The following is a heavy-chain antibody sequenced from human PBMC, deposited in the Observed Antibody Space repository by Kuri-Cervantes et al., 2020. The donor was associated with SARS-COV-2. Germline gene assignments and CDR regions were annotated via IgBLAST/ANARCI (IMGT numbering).Heavy chain of an antibody. CDR1: GFTLSNYW. V-gene: IGHV3-7*01. CDR2: IKQGGSEK. CDR3: ARGGGYVDY. J-gene: IGHJ4*02. Sequence: GGSLRLSCAASGFTLSNYWISWVRQAPGKGLEWVANIKQGGSEKHYVDSVKGRFTISRDDAKNSMYLQMNSLRAEDTAVYYCARGGGYVDYWGQGTLVTVSS. D-gene: IGHD3-16*01.